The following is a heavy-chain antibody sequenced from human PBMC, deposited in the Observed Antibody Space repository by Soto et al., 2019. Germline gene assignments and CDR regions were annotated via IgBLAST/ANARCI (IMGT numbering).Heavy chain of an antibody. CDR1: GGSISSSSYY. CDR2: IYYSGST. Sequence: QLQLQESGPGLVKPSETLSLTCTVSGGSISSSSYYWGWIRQPPGKGLEWIGSIYYSGSTYYNPSRKSRVTTSVDTSKNQFSLKRSSATAADTAVYYCARRGYYAISAFDIWGQGTMVTVSS. J-gene: IGHJ3*02. CDR3: ARRGYYAISAFDI. D-gene: IGHD2-8*01. V-gene: IGHV4-39*01.